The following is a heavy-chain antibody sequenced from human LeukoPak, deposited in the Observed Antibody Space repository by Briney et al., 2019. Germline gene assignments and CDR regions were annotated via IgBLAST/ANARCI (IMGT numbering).Heavy chain of an antibody. D-gene: IGHD1-26*01. J-gene: IGHJ4*02. V-gene: IGHV3-7*01. CDR3: ARPGSYHHPMDY. CDR2: IKHDASEK. CDR1: GFTFSSYW. Sequence: GGSLRLSCAASGFTFSSYWMSWVRQAPGKGLEWVANIKHDASEKYFMESLKGRFTISRDNAKNSLYLQMNSLRAEDTAVYYCARPGSYHHPMDYWGQGTLVTVSS.